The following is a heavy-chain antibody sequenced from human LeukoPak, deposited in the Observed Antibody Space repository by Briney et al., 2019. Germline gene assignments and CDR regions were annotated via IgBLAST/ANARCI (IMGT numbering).Heavy chain of an antibody. CDR1: GFTFDDYA. D-gene: IGHD4/OR15-4a*01. Sequence: GGSLRLSCAASGFTFDDYAMHWVRQAPGKGLEWVSLISGDGGSTYYAYSVKGRFTISRDNAKNSLYLQMNSLRAEDTAVYYCVRIPNSANFPNWFDPWGQGTLVTVSS. J-gene: IGHJ5*02. CDR2: ISGDGGST. CDR3: VRIPNSANFPNWFDP. V-gene: IGHV3-43*02.